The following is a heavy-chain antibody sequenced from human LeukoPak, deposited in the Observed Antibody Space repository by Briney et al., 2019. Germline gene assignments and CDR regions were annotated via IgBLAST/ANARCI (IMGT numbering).Heavy chain of an antibody. J-gene: IGHJ5*01. CDR2: ISYDRSNK. V-gene: IGHV3-30*04. CDR3: AKDRTGTTGADWFDP. D-gene: IGHD1-1*01. CDR1: GFTFSSYE. Sequence: GGSLRLSCAASGFTFSSYEMNWVRKTPGKGLVWVALISYDRSNKYYADSVRGRFTISRDNSENTLYLQMVSLGAEDTAIYYCAKDRTGTTGADWFDPWGQGTLVTVSS.